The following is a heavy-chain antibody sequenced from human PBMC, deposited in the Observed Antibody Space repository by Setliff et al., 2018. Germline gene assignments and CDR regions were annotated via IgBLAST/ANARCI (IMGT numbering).Heavy chain of an antibody. Sequence: LRLSCVGSGFRFSDHYMTWVRQAPGKGLEWLSDISSGGETISYADSVKGRFTTSRDNAKNSLYLQMNSLRAEDTAVYYCARNTDLRNGFDYWGQGTLVTVSS. CDR3: ARNTDLRNGFDY. V-gene: IGHV3-11*04. CDR2: ISSGGETI. CDR1: GFRFSDHY. J-gene: IGHJ4*02. D-gene: IGHD5-18*01.